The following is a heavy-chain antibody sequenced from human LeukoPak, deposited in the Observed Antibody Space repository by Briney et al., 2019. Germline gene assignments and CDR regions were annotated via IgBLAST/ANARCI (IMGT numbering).Heavy chain of an antibody. CDR2: MNPNSGNT. CDR1: GYTFTSYD. J-gene: IGHJ6*02. V-gene: IGHV1-8*01. Sequence: ASVKVSCKASGYTFTSYDINWVRQATGQGLEWMGWMNPNSGNTGYAQKFQGRVTMTRNTSISTAYMELSSLRSEDTAVYYCAKERDIVEGGYYGMDVWGQGTTVTVSS. D-gene: IGHD2-15*01. CDR3: AKERDIVEGGYYGMDV.